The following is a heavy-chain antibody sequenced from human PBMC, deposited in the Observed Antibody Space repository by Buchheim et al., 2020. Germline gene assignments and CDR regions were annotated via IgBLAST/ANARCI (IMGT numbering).Heavy chain of an antibody. J-gene: IGHJ4*02. CDR1: GDTLSTYA. CDR3: ATDLRGGYFDF. CDR2: IIPILGTT. D-gene: IGHD4-23*01. V-gene: IGHV1-69*01. Sequence: QVLLVQSGAEMKKPGSSVKVSCMASGDTLSTYAITWVRQAPGQGLQWMGGIIPILGTTTYSQKFRGRVTITADQSTSTPNMELSRLTSEDTAIYYCATDLRGGYFDFWGQGTL.